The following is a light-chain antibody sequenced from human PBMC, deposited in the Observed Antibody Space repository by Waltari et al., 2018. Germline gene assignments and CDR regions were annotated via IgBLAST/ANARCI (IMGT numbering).Light chain of an antibody. J-gene: IGLJ2*01. CDR3: CSHAGTYTYAI. Sequence: QSALTQPRSLSGSPGQSVTISCTGTSSDVGGYNYVSWYQQNPGKVPKLIIYDVSRRPSGVPDRFSGSKSGNTASLTISGLQAEDEADHYCCSHAGTYTYAIFGGGTKLTVL. CDR2: DVS. V-gene: IGLV2-11*01. CDR1: SSDVGGYNY.